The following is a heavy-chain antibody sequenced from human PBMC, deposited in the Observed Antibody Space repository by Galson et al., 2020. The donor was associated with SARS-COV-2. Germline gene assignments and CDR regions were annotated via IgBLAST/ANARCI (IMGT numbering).Heavy chain of an antibody. J-gene: IGHJ4*02. Sequence: ASETLSLTCTVSAGFITSTSYYWGWIRQPPGKGLEWLGSIYFNENDFYNPALKSRLTISINTSKNQFSLRLTSVTAADTAVYFCARKVATYDFWGPGILVTVSS. CDR1: AGFITSTSYY. CDR2: IYFNEND. CDR3: ARKVATYDF. V-gene: IGHV4-39*07. D-gene: IGHD5-12*01.